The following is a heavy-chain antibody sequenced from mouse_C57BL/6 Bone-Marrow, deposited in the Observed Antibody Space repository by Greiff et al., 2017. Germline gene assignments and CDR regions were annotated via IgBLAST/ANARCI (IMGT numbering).Heavy chain of an antibody. CDR1: GYTFTSYW. J-gene: IGHJ1*03. V-gene: IGHV1-50*01. CDR3: ARGGDNQDYGNYVGYFDV. CDR2: IDPSDSYT. D-gene: IGHD2-1*01. Sequence: VQLQQPGAELVKPGASVKLSCKASGYTFTSYWMQWVKQRPGQGLEWIGEIDPSDSYTNYNQKFKGKATLTVDTSSSTAYMQLSSLTSEDSAVYYCARGGDNQDYGNYVGYFDVWGTGTTVTVSS.